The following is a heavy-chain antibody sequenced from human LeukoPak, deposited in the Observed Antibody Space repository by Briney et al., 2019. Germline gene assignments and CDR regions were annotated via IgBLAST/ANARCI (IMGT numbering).Heavy chain of an antibody. CDR3: ARGSRSYGAVGVQFHY. Sequence: ASVKVSCKSSAHTVTAYYMHGCRQPPGQRLKWRGGINPNSGMTNYAQKFQRRVTMTSYTSTITAYLELSRLRSDAPAVYYCARGSRSYGAVGVQFHYWGQGTLVHVSS. V-gene: IGHV1-2*02. CDR1: AHTVTAYY. CDR2: INPNSGMT. J-gene: IGHJ4*02. D-gene: IGHD6-19*01.